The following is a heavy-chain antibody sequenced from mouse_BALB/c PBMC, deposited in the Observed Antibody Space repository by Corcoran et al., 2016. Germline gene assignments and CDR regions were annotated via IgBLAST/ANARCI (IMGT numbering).Heavy chain of an antibody. D-gene: IGHD2-1*01. CDR2: INTYTGEP. J-gene: IGHJ4*01. CDR3: ARYGNYYAMDY. CDR1: GYTFTNYG. V-gene: IGHV9-3-1*01. Sequence: QIQLVQSGPELKKPGETVKISCKASGYTFTNYGMNWVKQAPGKGLKWMGWINTYTGEPTYADDFKGRFAFSLENSASTAYLQINNLKNEDTATYFCARYGNYYAMDYWGQGTSVTVSS.